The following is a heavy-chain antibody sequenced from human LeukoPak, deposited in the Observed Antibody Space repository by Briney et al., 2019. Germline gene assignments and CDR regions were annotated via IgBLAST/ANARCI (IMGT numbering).Heavy chain of an antibody. V-gene: IGHV4-59*01. CDR2: VYYSGST. CDR1: GGSISSYY. J-gene: IGHJ6*03. Sequence: SETLSLTCTVSGGSISSYYWSWIRQPPGKGLEWIGYVYYSGSTNYNPSLKSRVTISVDTSKNQFSLKLSSVTAADTAVYYCARALSGSGSYRSYYYYYMDVWGKGTTVTISS. D-gene: IGHD3-10*01. CDR3: ARALSGSGSYRSYYYYYMDV.